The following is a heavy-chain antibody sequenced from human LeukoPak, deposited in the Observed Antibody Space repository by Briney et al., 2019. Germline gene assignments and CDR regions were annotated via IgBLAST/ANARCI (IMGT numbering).Heavy chain of an antibody. CDR3: ARDPMEAIDL. CDR2: VSSGGGTT. V-gene: IGHV3-23*01. J-gene: IGHJ5*02. D-gene: IGHD1-1*01. Sequence: GGSLRLSCTASGFSFSSYAMSWVRQAPGKGLEWVSGVSSGGGTTYYTDSVKGRFTISRDNSKNTVYLQMNSLRAEDTALYYCARDPMEAIDLWGQGTLVTVSS. CDR1: GFSFSSYA.